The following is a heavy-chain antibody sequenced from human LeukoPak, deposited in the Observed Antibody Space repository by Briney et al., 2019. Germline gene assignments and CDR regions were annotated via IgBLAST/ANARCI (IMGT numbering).Heavy chain of an antibody. D-gene: IGHD3-22*01. CDR2: IYYSGST. V-gene: IGHV4-39*01. Sequence: SVTLSLTCTVSGGSISSSSYYWGWIRQPPGKGLEWIGSIYYSGSTYYNPSLKSRVTISVDTSKNQFSLKLSSVTAADTAVYYCARAWAPSGYYDSSGYYDYWGQGTLVTVSS. CDR1: GGSISSSSYY. J-gene: IGHJ4*02. CDR3: ARAWAPSGYYDSSGYYDY.